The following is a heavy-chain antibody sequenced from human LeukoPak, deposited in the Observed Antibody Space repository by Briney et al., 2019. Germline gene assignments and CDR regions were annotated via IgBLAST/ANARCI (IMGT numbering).Heavy chain of an antibody. Sequence: GGALQISYQGSGYGFTSYWIGWVRPMPGKGGGWMGMIYPGESDTRYSTSFQGEVTISADKSISTAYLQCTSLKASDTAMYYCARLEWGTSTVPFDYWGQGTLVTVSS. J-gene: IGHJ4*02. D-gene: IGHD3-3*01. V-gene: IGHV5-51*01. CDR3: ARLEWGTSTVPFDY. CDR1: GYGFTSYW. CDR2: IYPGESDT.